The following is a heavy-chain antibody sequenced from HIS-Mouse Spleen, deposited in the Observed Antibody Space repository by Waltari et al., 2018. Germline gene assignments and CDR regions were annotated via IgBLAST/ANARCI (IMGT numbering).Heavy chain of an antibody. CDR3: ARASGWLRFDYFDY. V-gene: IGHV3-48*01. Sequence: EVQLVESGGGLVQPGGSLRLSCAASGFTFRSYSLNWLRPAPGKGLEWVSYISSRSSTIYYADSVKGRFTISRDNAKNSLYLQMNSLRAEDTAVYYCARASGWLRFDYFDYWGQGTLVTVSS. J-gene: IGHJ4*02. CDR1: GFTFRSYS. D-gene: IGHD5-12*01. CDR2: ISSRSSTI.